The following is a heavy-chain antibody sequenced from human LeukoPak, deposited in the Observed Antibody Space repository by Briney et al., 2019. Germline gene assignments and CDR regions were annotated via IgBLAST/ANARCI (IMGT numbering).Heavy chain of an antibody. J-gene: IGHJ4*02. CDR3: ARPGRSSGWPGVDY. CDR1: GYSFTSYW. D-gene: IGHD6-19*01. CDR2: IYPGDSDT. Sequence: GASLQISGQGSGYSFTSYWIGWVRQLPGKGLEWMGIIYPGDSDTRNSPSFQGQVTISADKSISTAYLQWSSLKASDTAMYYCARPGRSSGWPGVDYWGQGTLVTVSS. V-gene: IGHV5-51*01.